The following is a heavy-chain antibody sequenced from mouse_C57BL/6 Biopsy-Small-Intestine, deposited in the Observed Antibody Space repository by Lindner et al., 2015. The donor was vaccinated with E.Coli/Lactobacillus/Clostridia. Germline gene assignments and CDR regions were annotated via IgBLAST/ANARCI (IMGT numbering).Heavy chain of an antibody. CDR1: GYTFTGYW. Sequence: VQLQESGAELLKPGASVRLSCTATGYTFTGYWIEWIKQRPGLGLEWIGAILPGSGTSNYNEKFKGKATFTADTSSNTAYMQLSSLTTDDSAIYYCARWGLLRDYFDFWGQGTTLTVSS. V-gene: IGHV1-9*01. J-gene: IGHJ2*01. D-gene: IGHD1-1*01. CDR3: ARWGLLRDYFDF. CDR2: ILPGSGTS.